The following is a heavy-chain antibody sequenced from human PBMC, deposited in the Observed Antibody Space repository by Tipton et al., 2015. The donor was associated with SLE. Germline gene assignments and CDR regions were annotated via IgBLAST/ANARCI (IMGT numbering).Heavy chain of an antibody. CDR1: GYTFTNYG. J-gene: IGHJ4*02. CDR3: ARECSGTGCLDH. V-gene: IGHV1-18*04. D-gene: IGHD2-8*02. CDR2: ISANNGDT. Sequence: QLVQSGVEVRKPGASVKVSCKASGYTFTNYGISWVRQAPGQGLEWMGWISANNGDTKYAQKFQGRVTMTIDTSTTTTYMALRSPRSDDTAIYYCARECSGTGCLDHWGQGTLVTVSS.